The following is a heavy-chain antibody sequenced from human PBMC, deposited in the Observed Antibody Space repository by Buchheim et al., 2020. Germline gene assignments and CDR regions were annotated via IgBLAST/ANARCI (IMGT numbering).Heavy chain of an antibody. CDR1: GFTLSSYG. J-gene: IGHJ6*02. V-gene: IGHV3-30*18. CDR2: ISYDGSNK. Sequence: QVQLVESGGGVVQPGRSLRLSCAASGFTLSSYGMHWVRQAPGKGLEWVAVISYDGSNKYYADSVKGRFTISRDNSKNTLYLQMNSLRAEDTAVYYCAKDRRDCSGGSCDYYYYYGMDVWGQGTT. CDR3: AKDRRDCSGGSCDYYYYYGMDV. D-gene: IGHD2-15*01.